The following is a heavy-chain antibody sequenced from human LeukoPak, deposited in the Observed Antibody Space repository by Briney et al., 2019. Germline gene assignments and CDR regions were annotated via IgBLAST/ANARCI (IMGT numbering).Heavy chain of an antibody. CDR1: GFTFSSYA. CDR2: ISGGGSNA. Sequence: GGSLRLSCAASGFTFSSYAVNWVRQTPGKGPKWVSSISGGGSNAYYADSLKGRFTISRDNSKNTLYLQMNSLKVEDTAVYYCAKGPRSFYGSGIDYWGQGTLVTVPS. V-gene: IGHV3-23*01. CDR3: AKGPRSFYGSGIDY. D-gene: IGHD3-10*01. J-gene: IGHJ4*02.